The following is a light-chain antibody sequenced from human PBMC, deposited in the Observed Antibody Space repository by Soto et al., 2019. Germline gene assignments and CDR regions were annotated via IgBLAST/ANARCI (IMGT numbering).Light chain of an antibody. Sequence: DIQMTQPPSSLSASVGDRVTITCQASQDINNYLNWYQQKPGKAPKLLIYDASNLETGVPSRFSGSGSGTDFTLTISSLQPEDFATYYCQQSYSTPRTFGQGTKVDIK. CDR2: DAS. J-gene: IGKJ1*01. CDR3: QQSYSTPRT. V-gene: IGKV1-39*01. CDR1: QDINNY.